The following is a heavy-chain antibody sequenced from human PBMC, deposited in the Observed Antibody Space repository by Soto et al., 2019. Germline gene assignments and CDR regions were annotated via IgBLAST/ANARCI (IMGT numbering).Heavy chain of an antibody. CDR1: GGSISSYY. CDR2: SYYSGST. D-gene: IGHD6-13*01. Sequence: SETLSLTCTVSGGSISSYYWSWIRQPPGKGLGWIGYSYYSGSTYNNPSLKSRVTISVDTSKNQFSLKLSSVTAADTAVYYCARVGAAAKGDYWGQGTLVTVSS. CDR3: ARVGAAAKGDY. V-gene: IGHV4-59*12. J-gene: IGHJ4*02.